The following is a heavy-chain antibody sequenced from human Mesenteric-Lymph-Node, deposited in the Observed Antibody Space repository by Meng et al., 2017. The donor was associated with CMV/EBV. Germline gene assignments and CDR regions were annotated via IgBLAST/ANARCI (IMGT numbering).Heavy chain of an antibody. CDR2: ISGSGDTT. Sequence: GESLKISCAASGFTFSNYAMTWVRQAPGEGLEWVSEISGSGDTTHYADSVKGRFTVSRDNSKNTLYLQMSTLRAEDTAVYFCAKGGYDFWSGYVSPFFYDHGMDVWGQGTTVTVSS. J-gene: IGHJ6*02. D-gene: IGHD3-3*01. CDR3: AKGGYDFWSGYVSPFFYDHGMDV. CDR1: GFTFSNYA. V-gene: IGHV3-23*01.